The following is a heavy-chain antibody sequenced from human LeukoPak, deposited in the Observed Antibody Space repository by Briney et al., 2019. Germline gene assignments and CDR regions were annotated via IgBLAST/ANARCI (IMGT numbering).Heavy chain of an antibody. Sequence: ASVKVSCKASGYTFTSYGISWVRQAPGQGLEWMGWISAYNGNTNYAQKLEGRVTMTTDTSTSKAYMELRSLRYDDTAVYYCARVIFGDYYYDSSGYPDYWGQGPLVSVSS. CDR1: GYTFTSYG. CDR2: ISAYNGNT. V-gene: IGHV1-18*01. CDR3: ARVIFGDYYYDSSGYPDY. J-gene: IGHJ4*02. D-gene: IGHD3-22*01.